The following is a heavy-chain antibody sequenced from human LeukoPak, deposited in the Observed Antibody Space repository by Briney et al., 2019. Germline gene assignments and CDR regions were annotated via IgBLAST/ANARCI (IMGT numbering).Heavy chain of an antibody. CDR3: AKGNPPDQSWAVAGPLDYYYYYGMDV. CDR1: GFIFSSYS. J-gene: IGHJ6*02. Sequence: GGSLRLSCAASGFIFSSYSMNWVRQAPGKGLEWASSISSSSSYIYYADSVKGRFTISRDNAKNSLYLQMNSLRAEDTAVYYCAKGNPPDQSWAVAGPLDYYYYYGMDVWGQGTTVTVSS. D-gene: IGHD6-19*01. V-gene: IGHV3-21*01. CDR2: ISSSSSYI.